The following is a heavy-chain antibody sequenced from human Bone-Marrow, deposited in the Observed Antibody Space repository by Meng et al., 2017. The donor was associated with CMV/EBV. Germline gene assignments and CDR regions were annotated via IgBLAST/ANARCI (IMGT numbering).Heavy chain of an antibody. D-gene: IGHD3-3*01. CDR2: INPSGGST. J-gene: IGHJ5*02. V-gene: IGHV1-46*01. CDR3: ARANYDFWSGYPDWFDP. CDR1: GYTFTSYY. Sequence: ASVKVSCKASGYTFTSYYMHWVRQAPGQGLEWMGIINPSGGSTSYAQKFQGRVTMTRDTSTSTVYMELSSLRSEDTAVYYCARANYDFWSGYPDWFDPWAREPWSPSPQ.